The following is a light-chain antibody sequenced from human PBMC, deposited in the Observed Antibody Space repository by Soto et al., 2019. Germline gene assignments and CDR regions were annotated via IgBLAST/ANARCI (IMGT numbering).Light chain of an antibody. CDR3: SSYAGSSNV. V-gene: IGLV2-8*01. CDR2: EVN. J-gene: IGLJ1*01. Sequence: QSVLTQPPSASGSPGQSVAISCTGTSSDVGGYNYVSWYQQHPGKAPKLMIYEVNKRPSGVPDRFSASKSGNTASLTVSGLQAEDEADYYCSSYAGSSNVFGTGTRSPS. CDR1: SSDVGGYNY.